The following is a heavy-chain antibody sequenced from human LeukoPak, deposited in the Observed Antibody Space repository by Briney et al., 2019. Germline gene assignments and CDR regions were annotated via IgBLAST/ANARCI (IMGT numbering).Heavy chain of an antibody. CDR2: ISSSGSTI. V-gene: IGHV3-11*04. D-gene: IGHD2-2*01. CDR3: AREWEDIVVVPAAMPFWFDP. J-gene: IGHJ5*02. Sequence: GGSLRLSCAASGLTFSDYYMSWIRQAPGKGLEWVSYISSSGSTIYYADSVKGRFTISRDNAKNSLYLQMNSLRAEDTAVYYCAREWEDIVVVPAAMPFWFDPWGQGTLVTVSS. CDR1: GLTFSDYY.